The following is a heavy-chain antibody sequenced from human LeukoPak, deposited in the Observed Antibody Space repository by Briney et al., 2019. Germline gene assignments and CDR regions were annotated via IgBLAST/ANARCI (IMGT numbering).Heavy chain of an antibody. CDR2: ISNSDNTI. J-gene: IGHJ6*03. Sequence: PGGSLRLSCAASGFSFSDYYMSWIRQAPGKGLEWLSYISNSDNTIYYADYVKGRFTISRDNAKNSLYLQMNSLRAEDTAVYYCARLQYYYDSSAYYRTNTYYCYYMDVWGKGTTVTVSS. V-gene: IGHV3-11*04. D-gene: IGHD3-22*01. CDR3: ARLQYYYDSSAYYRTNTYYCYYMDV. CDR1: GFSFSDYY.